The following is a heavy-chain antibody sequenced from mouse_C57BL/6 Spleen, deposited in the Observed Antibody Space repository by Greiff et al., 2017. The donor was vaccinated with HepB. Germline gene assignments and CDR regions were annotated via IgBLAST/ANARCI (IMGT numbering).Heavy chain of an antibody. Sequence: EVKLVESGPELVKPGASVKISCKASGYSFTGYYMNWVKQSPEKSLEWIGEINPSTGGTTYNQKFKAKATLTVDKSSSTAYMQLKSLTSEDSAVYYCARRGAYYSNYEAMDYWGQGTSVTVSS. D-gene: IGHD2-5*01. CDR1: GYSFTGYY. J-gene: IGHJ4*01. CDR3: ARRGAYYSNYEAMDY. CDR2: INPSTGGT. V-gene: IGHV1-42*01.